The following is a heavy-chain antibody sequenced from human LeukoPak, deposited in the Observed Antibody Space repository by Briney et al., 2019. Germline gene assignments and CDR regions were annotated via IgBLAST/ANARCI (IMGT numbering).Heavy chain of an antibody. Sequence: GGSLRLYCAASGFTFSSYAMSWVRQAPGKGLEWVSDISGSGGSTYYADSVKGRFTISRDNSKNTLYLQMNSLRAEDTAVYYCAASLVVPYYYYYMDVWGKGTTVTVSS. CDR2: ISGSGGST. D-gene: IGHD3-22*01. J-gene: IGHJ6*03. CDR3: AASLVVPYYYYYMDV. CDR1: GFTFSSYA. V-gene: IGHV3-23*01.